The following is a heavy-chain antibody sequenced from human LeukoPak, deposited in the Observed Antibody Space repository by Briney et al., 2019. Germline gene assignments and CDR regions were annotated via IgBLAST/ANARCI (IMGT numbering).Heavy chain of an antibody. J-gene: IGHJ4*02. CDR3: ARDLRDIVVVPAAIHYFDY. Sequence: ASVKVSCKASGYTFTSYYMHWVRQAPGQGLEWMGWISAYNGNTNYAQKLQGRVTMTTDTSTSTAYMELRSLRSDDTAVYYCARDLRDIVVVPAAIHYFDYWGQGTLVTVSS. V-gene: IGHV1-18*04. CDR2: ISAYNGNT. CDR1: GYTFTSYY. D-gene: IGHD2-2*01.